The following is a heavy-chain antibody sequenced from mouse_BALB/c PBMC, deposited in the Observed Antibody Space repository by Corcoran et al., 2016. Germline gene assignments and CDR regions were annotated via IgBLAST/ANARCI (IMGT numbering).Heavy chain of an antibody. CDR2: IDPANGNT. V-gene: IGHV14-3*02. D-gene: IGHD4-1*01. J-gene: IGHJ1*01. CDR3: ANWDWYFDV. CDR1: GCNIKDTY. Sequence: EVQLQQSGAELVKPGASVKLSCTASGCNIKDTYMHWVKQRPEQVLEWIGRIDPANGNTKYDPKLQGKATITADTSSNTAYLQLSSLTSEDTAVYYCANWDWYFDVWGAGTTVTVSS.